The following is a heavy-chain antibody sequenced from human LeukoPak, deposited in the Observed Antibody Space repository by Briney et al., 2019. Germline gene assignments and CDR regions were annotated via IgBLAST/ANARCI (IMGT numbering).Heavy chain of an antibody. CDR3: ASGSGTYSPDY. Sequence: GASVKVSCKVSGYTFTANHIHWVRQAPGQGLGWMGRINPNSGGTIYAQEFQGRVIMTRDTSITTGYMELSRLRSDDTAVYYCASGSGTYSPDYWGQGTLVTVSS. CDR2: INPNSGGT. D-gene: IGHD3-10*01. V-gene: IGHV1-2*06. CDR1: GYTFTANH. J-gene: IGHJ4*02.